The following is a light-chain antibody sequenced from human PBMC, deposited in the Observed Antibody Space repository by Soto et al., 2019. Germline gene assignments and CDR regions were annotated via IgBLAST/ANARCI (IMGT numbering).Light chain of an antibody. Sequence: QSALTQPASVSGSPGQSITISCTGTSSDVGGYNYVSWYQQHPAKAPKLVIYDVSNRPSGVSNRFSGSKSGNTASLTISGLQAEDEADYYCYSYTTSSTYVFGTGTKVTVL. V-gene: IGLV2-14*01. CDR1: SSDVGGYNY. CDR2: DVS. CDR3: YSYTTSSTYV. J-gene: IGLJ1*01.